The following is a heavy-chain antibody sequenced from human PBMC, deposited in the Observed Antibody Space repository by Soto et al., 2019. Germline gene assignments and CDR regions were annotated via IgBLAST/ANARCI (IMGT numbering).Heavy chain of an antibody. CDR1: GFSLSTSGMC. D-gene: IGHD2-15*01. J-gene: IGHJ3*01. Sequence: ASGPTLVNPTQTLTLTCTLSGFSLSTSGMCVSWIRQPPGKALEWPALIDWDDDKYYSTSLKTRLTISKDTSKNQVVLTMTNMDPVDTATYYCARIMGCSGGNTDAFDFWCKGTMLTV. CDR3: ARIMGCSGGNTDAFDF. CDR2: IDWDDDK. V-gene: IGHV2-70*01.